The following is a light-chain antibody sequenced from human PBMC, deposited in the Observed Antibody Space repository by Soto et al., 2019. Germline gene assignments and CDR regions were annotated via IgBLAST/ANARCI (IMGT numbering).Light chain of an antibody. Sequence: DIQMTQSPSTLSASIGDRITISCRASQNIDTWLAWYQQRPGEAPKLLIYTESNLENGVPSRFSGSGSGTAFTLTISILQPEDVATYYCQQYSDSSLTFGQETQVE. CDR3: QQYSDSSLT. V-gene: IGKV1-5*03. CDR2: TES. J-gene: IGKJ1*01. CDR1: QNIDTW.